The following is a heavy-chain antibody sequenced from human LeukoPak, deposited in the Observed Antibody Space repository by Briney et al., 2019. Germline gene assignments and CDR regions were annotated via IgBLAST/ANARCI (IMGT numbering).Heavy chain of an antibody. CDR1: GFTFSSYA. CDR3: AKDSGDFRYCSGGSCHGPGYFDY. V-gene: IGHV3-23*01. CDR2: ISGSGGST. Sequence: AQSLTLSCAASGFTFSSYAMSWVRQAPAKGLDRVSAISGSGGSTYYADSVKGRFTISRDNSKNTLYLQMNSLRAEDTAVYYCAKDSGDFRYCSGGSCHGPGYFDYWGQGTLVTVSS. J-gene: IGHJ4*02. D-gene: IGHD2-15*01.